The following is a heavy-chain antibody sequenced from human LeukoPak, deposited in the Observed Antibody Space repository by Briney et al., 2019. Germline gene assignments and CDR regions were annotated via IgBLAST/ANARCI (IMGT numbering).Heavy chain of an antibody. D-gene: IGHD3-22*01. CDR1: GGSISSGDYY. V-gene: IGHV4-30-4*01. Sequence: SSETLSLTCTVSGGSISSGDYYWSWICQPPGKGLEWIGYIYYSGSTYYNPSLKSRVTISVDTSKNQFSLKLSSVTAADTAVYYCARVTMIVAAAFDIWGQGTMVTVSS. CDR3: ARVTMIVAAAFDI. CDR2: IYYSGST. J-gene: IGHJ3*02.